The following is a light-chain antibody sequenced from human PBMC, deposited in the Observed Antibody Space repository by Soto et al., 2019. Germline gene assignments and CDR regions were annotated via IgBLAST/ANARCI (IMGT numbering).Light chain of an antibody. J-gene: IGKJ3*01. CDR3: QQYGGSPFT. CDR1: QTVTSSY. Sequence: EIVLTQSPGTLSLSPGERVTLSCRASQTVTSSYLGGYQQKPGQAPRLLIYGASSRATGVPDRFSGSGSGTDFTLTISRLEPEDFAVYYCQQYGGSPFTFGPGTKVDIK. V-gene: IGKV3-20*01. CDR2: GAS.